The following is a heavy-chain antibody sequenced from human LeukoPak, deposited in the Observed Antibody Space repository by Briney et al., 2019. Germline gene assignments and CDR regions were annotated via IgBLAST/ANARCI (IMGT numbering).Heavy chain of an antibody. CDR1: GGSISSSSYY. CDR2: IYYSGST. V-gene: IGHV4-39*01. J-gene: IGHJ4*02. D-gene: IGHD3-3*01. Sequence: PSETLSLTCTVSGGSISSSSYYWGWIRQPPGKGLEWIGSIYYSGSTYYNPSLKGRVTISVDTSKNQFSLELSSVTAADTAVYYCARVPALWSGYYLDYWGQGTLVTVSS. CDR3: ARVPALWSGYYLDY.